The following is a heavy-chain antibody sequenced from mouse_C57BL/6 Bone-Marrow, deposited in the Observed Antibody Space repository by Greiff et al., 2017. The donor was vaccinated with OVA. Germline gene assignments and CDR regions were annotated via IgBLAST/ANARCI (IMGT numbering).Heavy chain of an antibody. CDR2: INYDGSST. D-gene: IGHD2-3*01. V-gene: IGHV5-16*01. CDR1: GFTFSDYY. Sequence: DVQLVESEGGLVQPGSSMKLSCTASGFTFSDYYMAWVRQVPEKGLEWVANINYDGSSTYYLDSLKCRFIISRDNAKNILYLQMSSLKSEDTATYYGARESLYDGYYRYYAMDYWGQGTSVTVSS. CDR3: ARESLYDGYYRYYAMDY. J-gene: IGHJ4*01.